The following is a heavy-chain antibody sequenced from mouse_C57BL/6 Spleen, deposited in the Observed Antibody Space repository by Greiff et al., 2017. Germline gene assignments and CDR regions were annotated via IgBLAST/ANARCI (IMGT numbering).Heavy chain of an antibody. V-gene: IGHV1-59*01. Sequence: QVQLQQPGAELVRPGTSVKLSCKASGYTFTSYWMHWVKQRPGQGLEWIGVIDPSDSYTNYNQKFKGKATLTVDTSSSPAYMQLSSLTSEDSAVYYCARAPHYYGSSPYYFDYWGQGTTLTVSS. CDR3: ARAPHYYGSSPYYFDY. CDR2: IDPSDSYT. CDR1: GYTFTSYW. J-gene: IGHJ2*01. D-gene: IGHD1-1*01.